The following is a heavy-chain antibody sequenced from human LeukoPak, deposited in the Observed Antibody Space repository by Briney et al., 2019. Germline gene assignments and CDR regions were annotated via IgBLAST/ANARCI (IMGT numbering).Heavy chain of an antibody. CDR1: GFTFNAYW. CDR3: ESLTFGPDY. D-gene: IGHD3-16*01. Sequence: GGSQRLSCEASGFTFNAYWMHWVRQAPGKGLVWVAGTNTDGTWTNYADSVTGRFTISRDNVKNMLYLQMNSLRAEDTAVYYCESLTFGPDYWGQGTLVTVSS. CDR2: TNTDGTWT. V-gene: IGHV3-74*01. J-gene: IGHJ4*02.